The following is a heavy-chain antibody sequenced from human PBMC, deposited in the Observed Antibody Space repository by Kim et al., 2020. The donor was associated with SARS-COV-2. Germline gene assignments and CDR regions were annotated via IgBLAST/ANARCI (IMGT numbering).Heavy chain of an antibody. J-gene: IGHJ5*02. CDR3: ARDWGSSSGSFWFDP. V-gene: IGHV3-11*05. CDR1: GFTFSDYY. CDR2: ISSSSSYT. D-gene: IGHD6-25*01. Sequence: GGSLRLSCAASGFTFSDYYMSWIRQAPGKGLEWVSYISSSSSYTNYADSVKGRFTISRDNAKNSLYLQMNSLRAEDTAMYYCARDWGSSSGSFWFDPWGQGTLVTVYS.